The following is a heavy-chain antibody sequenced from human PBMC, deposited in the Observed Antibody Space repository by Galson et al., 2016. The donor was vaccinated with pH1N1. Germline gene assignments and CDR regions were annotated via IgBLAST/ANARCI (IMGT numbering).Heavy chain of an antibody. CDR2: IDWDDDK. J-gene: IGHJ4*02. CDR1: GFSLSTSGMC. V-gene: IGHV2-70*01. D-gene: IGHD4-17*01. CDR3: ARLDYGDYSGYFEY. Sequence: PALVKPTQTLTLTCTFSGFSLSTSGMCVSWIRQPPGKALEWLALIDWDDDKYYSTSLKTRLTISKDTSKNQVVLTMTNMDPVDTATYYCARLDYGDYSGYFEYWGPGTLVTVAS.